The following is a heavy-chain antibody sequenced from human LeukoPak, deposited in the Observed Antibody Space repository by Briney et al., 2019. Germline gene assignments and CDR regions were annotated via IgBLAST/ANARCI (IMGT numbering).Heavy chain of an antibody. V-gene: IGHV3-66*01. CDR3: ARDILGYCSSTSCYSYYYYYMDV. Sequence: TGGSLRLSCAASGFTFSSNYMSWVRQAPGKGLEWVSVIYSGGSTYYADSVKGRFTISRDNSKNTLYLQMNSLRAEDTAVYYCARDILGYCSSTSCYSYYYYYMDVWGKGTTVTVSS. D-gene: IGHD2-2*02. CDR1: GFTFSSNY. CDR2: IYSGGST. J-gene: IGHJ6*03.